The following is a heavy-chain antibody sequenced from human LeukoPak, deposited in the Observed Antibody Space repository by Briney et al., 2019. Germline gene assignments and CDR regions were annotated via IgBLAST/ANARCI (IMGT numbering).Heavy chain of an antibody. V-gene: IGHV4-38-2*01. CDR2: IYHSGST. D-gene: IGHD1-14*01. Sequence: SETLSLTCAVSGYSISSGYYWGWIRQPPGKGLEWIGSIYHSGSTYYNPSLKSRVTISVDTSKNQFSLKLSSVTAADTAVYYCARQTPGFDYWGQGTLDTVSS. CDR3: ARQTPGFDY. J-gene: IGHJ4*02. CDR1: GYSISSGYY.